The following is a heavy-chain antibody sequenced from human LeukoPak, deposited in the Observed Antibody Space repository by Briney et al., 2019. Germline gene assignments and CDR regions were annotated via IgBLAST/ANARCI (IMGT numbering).Heavy chain of an antibody. D-gene: IGHD6-19*01. J-gene: IGHJ3*02. CDR2: IWYDGSNK. CDR3: ARDGREQWLVPKDAFDI. Sequence: GGSLRLSCAASGFTFSSYGMHWVRQATGKGLEWVAVIWYDGSNKYYADSVKGRFTISRDNSKNTLYLQMNSLRAEDTAMYYCARDGREQWLVPKDAFDIWGQGTMVTVSS. CDR1: GFTFSSYG. V-gene: IGHV3-33*01.